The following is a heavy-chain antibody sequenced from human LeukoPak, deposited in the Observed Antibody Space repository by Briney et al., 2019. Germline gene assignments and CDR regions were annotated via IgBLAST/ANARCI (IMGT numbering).Heavy chain of an antibody. Sequence: ASVKVSCKASGYTFTGYYMHWVRQAPGQGLEWMGRINPSSGGTNYAQKFQGRVTMTRDTSISTAYMELSRLRSDDTAVYYCARGPPGEALDYWGQGTLVTVSS. CDR3: ARGPPGEALDY. CDR2: INPSSGGT. V-gene: IGHV1-2*06. CDR1: GYTFTGYY. J-gene: IGHJ4*02. D-gene: IGHD3-16*01.